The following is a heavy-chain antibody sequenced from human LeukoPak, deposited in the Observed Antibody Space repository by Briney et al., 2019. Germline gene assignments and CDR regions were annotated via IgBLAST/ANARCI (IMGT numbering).Heavy chain of an antibody. Sequence: SQTLSLTCTVSGGSISSGGYYWSWIRQHPGKGLEWIGYIYYSGSTYYNPSLKSRVTISVDTSKNQFSLKLSSVTAEDTAVYYCAREGLVGAFDYWGQGTLVTVSS. J-gene: IGHJ4*02. CDR3: AREGLVGAFDY. CDR1: GGSISSGGYY. V-gene: IGHV4-31*03. CDR2: IYYSGST. D-gene: IGHD1-26*01.